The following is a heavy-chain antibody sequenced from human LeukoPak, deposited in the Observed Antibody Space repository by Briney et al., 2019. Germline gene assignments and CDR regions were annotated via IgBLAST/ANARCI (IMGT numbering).Heavy chain of an antibody. J-gene: IGHJ4*02. CDR1: GYTVTGYY. Sequence: ASVKVSCKASGYTVTGYYMHWVRQAPGQGLEWMGWINPNSGGTNYAQKFQGRVTMTRDTSISTAYMELSRLRSDDTAVYYCARDASSYSGSYGYWGQGTLVTVSS. D-gene: IGHD1-26*01. CDR3: ARDASSYSGSYGY. CDR2: INPNSGGT. V-gene: IGHV1-2*02.